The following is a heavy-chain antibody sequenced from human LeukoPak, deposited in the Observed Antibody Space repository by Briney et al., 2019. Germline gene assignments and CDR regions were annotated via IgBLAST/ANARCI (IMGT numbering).Heavy chain of an antibody. Sequence: HPGGSLRLSCAASGFRLSTYAMTWVRQAPGKGLEWVASISRSSDIRNYADSVKGRFTISRDNSKNTLHLQMNSLRAEDTAVYYCLPSDGGGQGTLVTVSS. CDR2: ISRSSDIR. CDR1: GFRLSTYA. V-gene: IGHV3-23*01. D-gene: IGHD3-10*01. J-gene: IGHJ4*02. CDR3: LPSDG.